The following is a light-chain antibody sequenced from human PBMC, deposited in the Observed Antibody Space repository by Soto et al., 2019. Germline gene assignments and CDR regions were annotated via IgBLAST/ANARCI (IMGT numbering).Light chain of an antibody. CDR2: DAS. V-gene: IGKV3-11*01. J-gene: IGKJ2*01. Sequence: EIVLTQSPATLSLSPGERATLSCRASQSVSSYLAWYQQKPGQAPRLLIYDASNRATGIPARFSGSGSWTTFTIPISSLEASDFWVYYCQQPRNLAPYTFGQGTKVEIK. CDR1: QSVSSY. CDR3: QQPRNLAPYT.